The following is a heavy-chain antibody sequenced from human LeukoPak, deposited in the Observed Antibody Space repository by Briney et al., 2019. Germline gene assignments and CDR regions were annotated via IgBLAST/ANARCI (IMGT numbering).Heavy chain of an antibody. Sequence: SETLSLTCTVSGGSISSYYWSWIQQPPGKGLEWIGYIYYSGSTNYNPSLKSRVTISVDTSKNQFSLKLSSVTAADTAVYYCARLLPVSYYYGSGSYTLFDPWGQGTLVTVSS. J-gene: IGHJ5*02. V-gene: IGHV4-59*08. CDR3: ARLLPVSYYYGSGSYTLFDP. CDR1: GGSISSYY. CDR2: IYYSGST. D-gene: IGHD3-10*01.